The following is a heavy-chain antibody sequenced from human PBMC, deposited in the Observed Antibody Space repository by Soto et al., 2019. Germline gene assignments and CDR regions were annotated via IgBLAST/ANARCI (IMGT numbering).Heavy chain of an antibody. CDR1: GFTFSYTW. Sequence: EVQLVESGGDLVKPGGSLRLSCAASGFTFSYTWMNWVRQAPGKGLEWVGVIKNKNAGWTTAYAAPVRGRFAISRDDSKPMVYLAMDSLSTADGTAYYCCLGYGCQPWEGYWGQRTLVTVCS. V-gene: IGHV3-15*07. D-gene: IGHD5-18*01. CDR2: IKNKNAGWTT. J-gene: IGHJ4*02. CDR3: CLGYGCQPWEGY.